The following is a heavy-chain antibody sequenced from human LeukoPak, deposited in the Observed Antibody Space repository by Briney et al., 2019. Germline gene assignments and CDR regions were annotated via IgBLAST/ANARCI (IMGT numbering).Heavy chain of an antibody. J-gene: IGHJ5*02. CDR1: GGSISSGSYY. CDR3: AGVGTVRVVNNWFDP. V-gene: IGHV4-61*02. Sequence: SETLSLTCTVSGGSISSGSYYWSSIRQPAGKGLEWIGRIYTSGTTNYNPPLKSRVTISVDTSKNQFSLKLSSVTAADTAVYYCAGVGTVRVVNNWFDPWGQGTLVTVSS. CDR2: IYTSGTT. D-gene: IGHD3-10*01.